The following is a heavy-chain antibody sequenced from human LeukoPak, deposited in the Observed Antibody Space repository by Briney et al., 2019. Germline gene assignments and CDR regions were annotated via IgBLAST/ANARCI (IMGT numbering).Heavy chain of an antibody. D-gene: IGHD6-13*01. CDR1: GFTFSSYG. V-gene: IGHV3-33*01. J-gene: IGHJ4*02. CDR2: IWYDGSNK. CDR3: TSGVAAAGAFDY. Sequence: GGSLRLSCAASGFTFSSYGMHWVRQAPGKVLERVAVIWYDGSNKYYADSVKGRFTISRDNSKNTLYLQMNSLRAEDTAVYYCTSGVAAAGAFDYWGQGTLVTVSS.